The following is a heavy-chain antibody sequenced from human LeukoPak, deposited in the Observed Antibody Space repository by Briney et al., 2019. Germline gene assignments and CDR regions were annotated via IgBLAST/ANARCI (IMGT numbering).Heavy chain of an antibody. V-gene: IGHV5-51*01. CDR1: GYSFTSYW. Sequence: GESLKISCKGSGYSFTSYWIGWVPQMPGKGLEWMGIIYPGDSDTRYSPSFQGQVTISADKSISTAYLQWSSLKASDTAMYYCARQVEYSSSFDDYWGQGTLVTVSS. CDR2: IYPGDSDT. CDR3: ARQVEYSSSFDDY. D-gene: IGHD6-6*01. J-gene: IGHJ4*02.